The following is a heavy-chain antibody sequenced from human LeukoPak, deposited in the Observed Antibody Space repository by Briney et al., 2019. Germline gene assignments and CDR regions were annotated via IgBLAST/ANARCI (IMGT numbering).Heavy chain of an antibody. J-gene: IGHJ4*02. Sequence: GASVKVSCKASGYIFTDYYMNWVRQAPGQGLEWMGWINPNSGGTNYAQKFQGRVTMTRDTSITTAYMDLSSLRSDDTAMYYCTRALGSDYWGQGTLVTVSS. D-gene: IGHD1-26*01. CDR2: INPNSGGT. V-gene: IGHV1-2*02. CDR1: GYIFTDYY. CDR3: TRALGSDY.